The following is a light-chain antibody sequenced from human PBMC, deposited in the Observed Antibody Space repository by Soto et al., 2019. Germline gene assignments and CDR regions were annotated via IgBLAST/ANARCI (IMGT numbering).Light chain of an antibody. J-gene: IGKJ3*01. Sequence: ENVLTQSPGTLSLSPGERATLSCRASQTVSSDFLAWYQQKPGQPPRLLIYGASSRATGIPDRFSGSGSGTDFTLTISRLEPEDFAVYFCLHRNNWPPRFTFGPGTAVEVK. V-gene: IGKV3D-20*02. CDR2: GAS. CDR1: QTVSSDF. CDR3: LHRNNWPPRFT.